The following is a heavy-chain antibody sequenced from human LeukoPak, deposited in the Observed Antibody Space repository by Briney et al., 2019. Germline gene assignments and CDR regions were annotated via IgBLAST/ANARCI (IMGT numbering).Heavy chain of an antibody. V-gene: IGHV1-18*01. J-gene: IGHJ4*02. Sequence: GASVKVSCKASGYTFTSYGISWVRQAPGQGLEWMGWISAYNGNTNYAQKLQGRVTMTTDTSTSTAYMELRSLRSDDTAVYYCAAGYSSSWTKNYFDYWGQGTLVTVSS. D-gene: IGHD6-13*01. CDR1: GYTFTSYG. CDR2: ISAYNGNT. CDR3: AAGYSSSWTKNYFDY.